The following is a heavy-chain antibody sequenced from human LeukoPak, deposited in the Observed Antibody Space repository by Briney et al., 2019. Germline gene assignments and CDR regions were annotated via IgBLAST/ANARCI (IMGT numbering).Heavy chain of an antibody. CDR3: ARGRLGIVTRGPDY. CDR2: IHTSGST. J-gene: IGHJ4*02. Sequence: SDTLSLTCTVSGTSISNYYWSWIRQPAGKGLEWIGRIHTSGSTSYNPSLKSRVTMSVDTSKNQFSLELNSVTAADTAVYYCARGRLGIVTRGPDYWGQGTLVTVSS. CDR1: GTSISNYY. V-gene: IGHV4-4*07. D-gene: IGHD2/OR15-2a*01.